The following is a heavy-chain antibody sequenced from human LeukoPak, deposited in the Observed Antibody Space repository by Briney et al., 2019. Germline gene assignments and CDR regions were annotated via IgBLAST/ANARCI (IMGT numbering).Heavy chain of an antibody. Sequence: VASVKVSCKASGYTFTSYDINWVRQATGQGLEWTGWMNPNSGNTGYAQKFQGRVTMTRNTSISTAYMELSSLRSEDTAVYYCASRVGATGSIDYWGQGTLVTVSS. CDR3: ASRVGATGSIDY. D-gene: IGHD1-26*01. CDR1: GYTFTSYD. CDR2: MNPNSGNT. J-gene: IGHJ4*02. V-gene: IGHV1-8*01.